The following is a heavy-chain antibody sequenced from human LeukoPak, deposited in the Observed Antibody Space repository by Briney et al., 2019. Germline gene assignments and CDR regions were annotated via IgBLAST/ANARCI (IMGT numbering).Heavy chain of an antibody. D-gene: IGHD3-22*01. CDR2: IYSDGST. J-gene: IGHJ3*01. CDR3: ARGRSGFSYAFHV. Sequence: GGSLRLSCAASGFTVSSSYMSWVRQAPGKGLEWVSIIYSDGSTYYADSVKGRFTISRDNSKNTLSLQMNSLRAEDTAVYYCARGRSGFSYAFHVWGQGTMVTVSS. V-gene: IGHV3-53*01. CDR1: GFTVSSSY.